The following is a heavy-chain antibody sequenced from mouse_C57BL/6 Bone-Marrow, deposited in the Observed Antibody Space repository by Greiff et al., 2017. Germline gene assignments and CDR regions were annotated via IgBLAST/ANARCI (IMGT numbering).Heavy chain of an antibody. Sequence: QVQLQQPGAELVRPGSSVKLSCKASGYTFTSYWMDWVKQRPGQGLEWVGNIYPSDSETHYNQKFKDKATLTVDKSSSTAYMQLSSLTSEDSAVYYCARGDYSNYGPYWYFDVWGTGTTVTVSS. CDR3: ARGDYSNYGPYWYFDV. J-gene: IGHJ1*03. CDR1: GYTFTSYW. V-gene: IGHV1-61*01. D-gene: IGHD2-5*01. CDR2: IYPSDSET.